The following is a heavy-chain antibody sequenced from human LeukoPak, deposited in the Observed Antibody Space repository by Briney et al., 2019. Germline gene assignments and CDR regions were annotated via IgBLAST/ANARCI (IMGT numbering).Heavy chain of an antibody. CDR3: ARVDPTGDGYNCFDS. V-gene: IGHV3-74*01. D-gene: IGHD5-24*01. Sequence: GGSLRLSCAASDFSVSSIYMSWVRQAPGKGLLWVARINTDGSSTLYADSVKGRFTISRDNAKSTLYLQMDSLRPEDTAVYYCARVDPTGDGYNCFDSWGQGTLVTVSS. CDR2: INTDGSST. CDR1: DFSVSSIY. J-gene: IGHJ4*02.